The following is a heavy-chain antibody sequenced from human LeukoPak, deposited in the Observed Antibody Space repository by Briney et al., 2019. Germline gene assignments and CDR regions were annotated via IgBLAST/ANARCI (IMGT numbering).Heavy chain of an antibody. Sequence: PSETLSLTCTVSGVSISSSSYYWGWIRQPPGKGLESIRSIYYSGSTYYNPSLKSRVTISVDTSKNQFSLKLSSVTAADTAVYYCASTHYDFWSGYYYFDYWGQGTLVTVSS. V-gene: IGHV4-39*07. CDR1: GVSISSSSYY. J-gene: IGHJ4*02. CDR3: ASTHYDFWSGYYYFDY. CDR2: IYYSGST. D-gene: IGHD3-3*01.